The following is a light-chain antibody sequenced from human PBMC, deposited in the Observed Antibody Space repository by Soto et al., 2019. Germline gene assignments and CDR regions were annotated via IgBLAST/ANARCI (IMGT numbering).Light chain of an antibody. CDR1: QSVSSSD. Sequence: EIVLTQSPGTLSLSPGERATLSCRASQSVSSSDLAWYQQKPGQAPRLLIYGASIRATGIPDRCSGSGSGTAFTLNISRLEPEEFEVYYGQQYGSSWTFGKGTKVDSK. J-gene: IGKJ1*01. V-gene: IGKV3-20*01. CDR3: QQYGSSWT. CDR2: GAS.